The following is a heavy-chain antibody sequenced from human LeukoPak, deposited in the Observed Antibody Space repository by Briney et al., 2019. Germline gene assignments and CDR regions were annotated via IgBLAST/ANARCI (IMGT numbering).Heavy chain of an antibody. V-gene: IGHV4-34*01. Sequence: SSETLSLTCAVSGGSISSGYCWSWIRQPPGKGLEWIGEINHSGSTNYNPSLKSRVTISVDTSKNQFSLKLSSVTAADTAVYYCASRRWLQRKFDYWGQGTLVTVSS. CDR3: ASRRWLQRKFDY. J-gene: IGHJ4*02. CDR1: GGSISSGYC. D-gene: IGHD5-24*01. CDR2: INHSGST.